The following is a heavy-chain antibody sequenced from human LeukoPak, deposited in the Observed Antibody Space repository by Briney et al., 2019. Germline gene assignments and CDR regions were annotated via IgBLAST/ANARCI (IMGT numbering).Heavy chain of an antibody. D-gene: IGHD4-17*01. Sequence: GGSLRLSCAASGFTFSRYWMSWVRQAPGKGLEWVANINEDGSEKYYVESVKGRFTISRDNAKNSLFLQMSTLRAEDTAVYYCARVPATVKADYWGQETLVPVSS. J-gene: IGHJ4*02. CDR3: ARVPATVKADY. CDR1: GFTFSRYW. V-gene: IGHV3-7*04. CDR2: INEDGSEK.